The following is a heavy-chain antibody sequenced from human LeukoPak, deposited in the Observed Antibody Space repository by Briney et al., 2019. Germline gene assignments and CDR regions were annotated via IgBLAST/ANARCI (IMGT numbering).Heavy chain of an antibody. J-gene: IGHJ4*02. CDR3: AKKWGVGTTTLDYFDY. V-gene: IGHV3-21*04. CDR1: GFTFSGYS. D-gene: IGHD1-26*01. Sequence: KAGGSLRLSCAASGFTFSGYSMNWVRQAPGKGLEWVSSISSSSSYIYYADSVKGRFTISRDNSKNTLYLQMNSLTDDDTAVYYCAKKWGVGTTTLDYFDYWGQGTLVTVSS. CDR2: ISSSSSYI.